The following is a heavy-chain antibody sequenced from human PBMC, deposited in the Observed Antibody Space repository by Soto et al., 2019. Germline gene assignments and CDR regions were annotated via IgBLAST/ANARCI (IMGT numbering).Heavy chain of an antibody. D-gene: IGHD3-22*01. J-gene: IGHJ4*02. CDR2: IWYDGSNK. CDR3: ARDVVTASFDY. V-gene: IGHV3-33*01. CDR1: GFTFSSYG. Sequence: PGGSLRLSCAASGFTFSSYGMHWVRQAPGKGLEWVAVIWYDGSNKYYADSVKGRFTISRDNSKNTLYLQMNSLRAEDTAVYYCARDVVTASFDYWGQGTLVTVSS.